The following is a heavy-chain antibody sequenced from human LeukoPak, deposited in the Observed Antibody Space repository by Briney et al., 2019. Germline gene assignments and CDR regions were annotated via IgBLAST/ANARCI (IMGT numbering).Heavy chain of an antibody. D-gene: IGHD3-16*01. Sequence: PGGSLRLSCAAPGFTFRSYDMSWVRRVPGKGLEWVSTISGGGYGSDYADSVKGRFTVSRDNSKNTLYLQMNSLRAEDTAVYYCAKIQGMIDLWGQGTLVTVSS. CDR1: GFTFRSYD. V-gene: IGHV3-23*01. CDR3: AKIQGMIDL. CDR2: ISGGGYGS. J-gene: IGHJ5*02.